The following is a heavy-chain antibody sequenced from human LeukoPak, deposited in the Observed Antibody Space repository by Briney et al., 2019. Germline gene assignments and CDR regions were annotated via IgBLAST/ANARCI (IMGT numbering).Heavy chain of an antibody. CDR2: IKPDGSWK. CDR3: ASPLVESSGNVHFGL. Sequence: GGSLRLSCAASGFTFSIYWMTWVRQAPGKGLEWVANIKPDGSWKSYVDSVKGRFIISRDNAKKSLYMEMNSLRAEDTAVYYCASPLVESSGNVHFGLWGRGTLATVSS. V-gene: IGHV3-7*05. J-gene: IGHJ2*01. CDR1: GFTFSIYW. D-gene: IGHD4-23*01.